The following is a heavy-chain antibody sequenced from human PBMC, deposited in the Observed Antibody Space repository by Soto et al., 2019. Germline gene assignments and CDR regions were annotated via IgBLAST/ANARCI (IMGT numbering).Heavy chain of an antibody. Sequence: GGSLRLSCAASGFTFSSYGMHWVRQAPGKGLEWVAVIWYDGSNKYYADSVKGRFTISRDNSKNTLYLQMNSLRAEDTAVYYCAREGESSSGAFDIWGQGKMVTVSS. CDR3: AREGESSSGAFDI. J-gene: IGHJ3*02. D-gene: IGHD3-10*01. CDR2: IWYDGSNK. CDR1: GFTFSSYG. V-gene: IGHV3-33*01.